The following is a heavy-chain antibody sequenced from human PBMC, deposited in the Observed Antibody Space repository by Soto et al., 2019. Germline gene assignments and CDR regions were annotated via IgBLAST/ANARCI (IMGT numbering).Heavy chain of an antibody. J-gene: IGHJ6*02. CDR1: GGSFSGYY. Sequence: SETLSLTCAVYGGSFSGYYWSWIRQPPGKGLEWIGEINHSGSTNYNPSLKSRVTITVDTSKNQFSLKLSSVTAADTAVYYCARSYYYDSSGYQGVQAAYYSYGMDVWGQGTTVTVSS. CDR2: INHSGST. V-gene: IGHV4-34*01. D-gene: IGHD3-22*01. CDR3: ARSYYYDSSGYQGVQAAYYSYGMDV.